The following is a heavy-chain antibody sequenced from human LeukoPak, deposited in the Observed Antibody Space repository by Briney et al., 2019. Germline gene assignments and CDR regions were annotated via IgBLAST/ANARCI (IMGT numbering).Heavy chain of an antibody. V-gene: IGHV4-34*01. CDR2: INHSGST. D-gene: IGHD3-10*01. CDR3: ARAGGRRFYFDY. CDR1: LGSFSGYY. J-gene: IGHJ4*02. Sequence: SETLSLSCPVSLGSFSGYYWSWIRQPPGKGLEWIGEINHSGSTNYNPSLQSRVSISVDTSKNQYSLKLSSVTAADTAVYYCARAGGRRFYFDYWGQGTLVTLSS.